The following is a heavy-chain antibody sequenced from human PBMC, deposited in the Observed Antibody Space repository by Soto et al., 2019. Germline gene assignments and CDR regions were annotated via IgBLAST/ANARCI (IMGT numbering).Heavy chain of an antibody. CDR3: ARATPPSYDFWSGYLRSPDI. Sequence: SETLSLTCAVYGGSFSGYYWSWIRQPPGKGLEWIGEINHSGSTNYNPSLRSRVTISVDTSKNQFSLKLSSVTAADTAVYYCARATPPSYDFWSGYLRSPDIWGQGTMVTVSS. J-gene: IGHJ3*02. V-gene: IGHV4-34*01. CDR2: INHSGST. CDR1: GGSFSGYY. D-gene: IGHD3-3*01.